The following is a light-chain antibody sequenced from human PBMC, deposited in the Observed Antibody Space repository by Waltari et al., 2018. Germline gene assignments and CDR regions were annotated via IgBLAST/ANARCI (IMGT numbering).Light chain of an antibody. CDR3: ASWDDSLSSVV. CDR1: RPTTGSNP. CDR2: TNS. V-gene: IGLV1-44*01. Sequence: QSLLTQPPSASGPPGQQVPISCSWSRPTTGSNPVSWYQQLPGTAPNLRISTNSQRPSGVPDRFSGSKSGTSAALAISGLQSEHEADYYCASWDDSLSSVVFGGGTKLTVL. J-gene: IGLJ2*01.